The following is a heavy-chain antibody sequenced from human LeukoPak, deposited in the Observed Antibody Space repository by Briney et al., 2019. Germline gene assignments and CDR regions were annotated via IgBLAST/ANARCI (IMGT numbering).Heavy chain of an antibody. V-gene: IGHV4-39*01. D-gene: IGHD6-19*01. CDR3: ARQPEGWYGSYYYYMDV. Sequence: SETLSLTCTVSGGSISISSYYWGWIRHPPGKGLEWIGTIYYSGITYYNPSLKSRVTISVDTSKNQFSLKLSSVTAADTAVYYCARQPEGWYGSYYYYMDVWGKGTTVTISS. CDR2: IYYSGIT. CDR1: GGSISISSYY. J-gene: IGHJ6*03.